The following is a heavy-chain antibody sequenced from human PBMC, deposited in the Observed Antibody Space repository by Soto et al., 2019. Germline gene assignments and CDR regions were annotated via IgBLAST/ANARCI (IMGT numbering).Heavy chain of an antibody. CDR1: GSSFNIYS. CDR3: VRIDDIGGYSYGYAHGLDV. D-gene: IGHD5-18*01. CDR2: IDSTSDTV. Sequence: HPGGSLRLSCAVSGSSFNIYSMNWVRQAPGKGLEWVSYIDSTSDTVYYADSVKGRFTISRDNAKNSLYLQMKNLRDDDTAVYYCVRIDDIGGYSYGYAHGLDVWGQGTTVTVSS. J-gene: IGHJ6*02. V-gene: IGHV3-48*02.